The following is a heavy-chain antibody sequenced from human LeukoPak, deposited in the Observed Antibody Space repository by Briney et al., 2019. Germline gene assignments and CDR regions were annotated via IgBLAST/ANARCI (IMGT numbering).Heavy chain of an antibody. CDR3: ARDGGLEYYYDSSGYSI. J-gene: IGHJ4*02. D-gene: IGHD3-22*01. CDR2: MNPNSGNT. Sequence: ASVKVSCKASGYTFTSYDINWVRQATGQGLGWMGWMNPNSGNTGYAQKFQGRVTITRNTSISTAYMELSSLRSEDTAVYYCARDGGLEYYYDSSGYSIWGQGTLVTVSS. V-gene: IGHV1-8*01. CDR1: GYTFTSYD.